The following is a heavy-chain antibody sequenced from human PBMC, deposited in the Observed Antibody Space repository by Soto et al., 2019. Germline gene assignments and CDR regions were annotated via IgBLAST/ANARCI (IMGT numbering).Heavy chain of an antibody. J-gene: IGHJ4*02. D-gene: IGHD5-18*01. Sequence: QVQLVQSGPEVKKPGASVKVSCQASGYTFISYGINWVRQAPGQGLEWMGWVNIYNDKTNYAQKFQGRVTMTTATSTSTAYLELKSLRSDDTAVYYCARERGGYSYGDCWGQGTLVTVSS. CDR3: ARERGGYSYGDC. CDR2: VNIYNDKT. V-gene: IGHV1-18*01. CDR1: GYTFISYG.